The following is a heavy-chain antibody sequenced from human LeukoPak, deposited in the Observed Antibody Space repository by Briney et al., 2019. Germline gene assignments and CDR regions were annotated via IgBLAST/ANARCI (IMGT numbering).Heavy chain of an antibody. V-gene: IGHV3-9*01. CDR2: ISWNSGTI. Sequence: GGSLRLSCAASGFIFDDYAMHWVRQAPGKGLEWVSGISWNSGTIGYADSVKGRFTISRDNAKNSLYLQMNSLRAEDTAVYYCARDGETFDYWGQGTLVTVSS. CDR3: ARDGETFDY. D-gene: IGHD3-10*01. CDR1: GFIFDDYA. J-gene: IGHJ4*02.